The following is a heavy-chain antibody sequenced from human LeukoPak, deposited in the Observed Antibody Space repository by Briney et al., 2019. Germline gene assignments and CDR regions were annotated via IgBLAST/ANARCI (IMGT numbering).Heavy chain of an antibody. Sequence: PSETLSLTCAVSGYSITSGYYWGWIRQPPGRGLGGFGSINHSGSTYYNPSLKSRVTISVDTSKNQFSLKLNSVTAADTAVYYCAREAVTRVWFDPWGQGTLVIVSS. D-gene: IGHD6-19*01. V-gene: IGHV4-38-2*02. CDR1: GYSITSGYY. J-gene: IGHJ5*02. CDR2: INHSGST. CDR3: AREAVTRVWFDP.